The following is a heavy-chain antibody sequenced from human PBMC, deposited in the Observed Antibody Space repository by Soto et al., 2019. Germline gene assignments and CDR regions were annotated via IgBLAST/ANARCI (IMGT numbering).Heavy chain of an antibody. J-gene: IGHJ4*02. CDR3: AKDEFVVAALDY. CDR1: GFTFSSYG. V-gene: IGHV3-30*18. D-gene: IGHD2-15*01. CDR2: ISYDGSNK. Sequence: GGSLRLSCAASGFTFSSYGMHWVRQAPGKGLEWVAVISYDGSNKYYADSVKGRFTISRDNSKNTLYLQMNSLRAEDTAVYYCAKDEFVVAALDYWGQGTLVTVSS.